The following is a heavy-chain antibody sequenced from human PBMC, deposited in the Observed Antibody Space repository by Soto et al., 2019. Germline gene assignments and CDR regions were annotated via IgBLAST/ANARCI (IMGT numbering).Heavy chain of an antibody. V-gene: IGHV4-34*01. CDR2: INHSGST. J-gene: IGHJ3*02. CDR1: GGSFSGYY. D-gene: IGHD3-9*01. CDR3: ARGGFEWGSGVGAFDI. Sequence: ETLSLTCAVYGGSFSGYYWSWIRQPPGKGLEWIGEINHSGSTNYNPSLKSRVTISVDTSKNQFSLKLSSVTAADTAVYYCARGGFEWGSGVGAFDIWGQGTMVTVSS.